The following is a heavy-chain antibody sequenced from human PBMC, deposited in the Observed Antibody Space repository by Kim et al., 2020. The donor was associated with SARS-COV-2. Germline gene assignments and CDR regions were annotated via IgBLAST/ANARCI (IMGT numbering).Heavy chain of an antibody. D-gene: IGHD3-3*01. CDR1: GFTFSSYW. CDR2: INSDGSST. J-gene: IGHJ6*02. CDR3: ARDIGLSHDFWSGYYYYYYYGMDV. V-gene: IGHV3-74*01. Sequence: GGSLRLSCAASGFTFSSYWMHWVRQAPGKGLVWVSRINSDGSSTSYADSVKGRFTISRDNAKNTLYLQMNSLRAEDTAVYYCARDIGLSHDFWSGYYYYYYYGMDVWGQGTTVTVSS.